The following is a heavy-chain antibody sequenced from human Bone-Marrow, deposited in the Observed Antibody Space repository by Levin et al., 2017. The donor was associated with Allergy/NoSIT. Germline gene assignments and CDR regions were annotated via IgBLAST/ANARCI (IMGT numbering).Heavy chain of an antibody. D-gene: IGHD3-22*01. V-gene: IGHV3-23*01. Sequence: PGGSLRLSCAASGFTFSGYAMSWVRQAPGKGLEWVSVITGGGYNTYDADSVKGRFTISRDNSKNTLFLQMNSLRAEDTAVYYCAKYSDNSGYYLYRYLDLWGRGTLVTVSS. CDR1: GFTFSGYA. CDR2: ITGGGYNT. CDR3: AKYSDNSGYYLYRYLDL. J-gene: IGHJ2*01.